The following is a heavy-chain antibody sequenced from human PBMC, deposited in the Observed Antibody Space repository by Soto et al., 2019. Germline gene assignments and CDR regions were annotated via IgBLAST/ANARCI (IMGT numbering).Heavy chain of an antibody. V-gene: IGHV4-59*01. Sequence: SETLSLTCTVSGGPISSYYWSWIRQPPGKGLEWIGYIYYSGSTNYNPSLKSRVTISVDTSKNQFSLKLSSVTAADTAVYYCARATKDDYYGSGGSTFSFDYWGQGTLVTVSS. CDR3: ARATKDDYYGSGGSTFSFDY. J-gene: IGHJ4*02. CDR1: GGPISSYY. D-gene: IGHD3-10*01. CDR2: IYYSGST.